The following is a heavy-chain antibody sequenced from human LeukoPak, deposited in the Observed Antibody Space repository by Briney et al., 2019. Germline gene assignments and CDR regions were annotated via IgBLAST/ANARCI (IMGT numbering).Heavy chain of an antibody. V-gene: IGHV4-30-4*01. J-gene: IGHJ5*02. CDR3: ARGQLRLGELSSRPYNWFDP. D-gene: IGHD3-16*02. CDR1: GGSISSGDYY. Sequence: SETLSLTCTVSGGSISSGDYYWSWIRQPPGKGLEWIGYIYYSGSTYYNPSLKSRVTISVDTSKNQFSLKLSSVTAADTAVYYCARGQLRLGELSSRPYNWFDPWGRGTLVTVSS. CDR2: IYYSGST.